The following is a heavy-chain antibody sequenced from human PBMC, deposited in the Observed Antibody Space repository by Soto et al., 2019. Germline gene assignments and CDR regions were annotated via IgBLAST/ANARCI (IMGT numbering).Heavy chain of an antibody. D-gene: IGHD6-19*01. CDR1: GFSFSRYS. CDR3: VGAGHSSY. CDR2: IGNSTNTM. V-gene: IGHV3-48*02. J-gene: IGHJ4*02. Sequence: EVQLVESVGSLVQPGGSLSVTCAASGFSFSRYSMNWVRQAPGKGLEWVSYIGNSTNTMYYADSVKGRFTISRDNAKNSLYLQMNSLRDDDTAVYYRVGAGHSSYWGQGTLVTVSS.